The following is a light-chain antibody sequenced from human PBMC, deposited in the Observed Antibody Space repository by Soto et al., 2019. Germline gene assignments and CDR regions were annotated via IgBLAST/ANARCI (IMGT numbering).Light chain of an antibody. V-gene: IGLV2-8*01. CDR3: SSYAYGNNFHVV. J-gene: IGLJ2*01. CDR1: SSDVGGSNR. CDR2: EVT. Sequence: QSALTQPPSASGSPGQSVTISCTGTSSDVGGSNRVSWYQQYPGKAPQLMIYEVTKRPSGVPDRFSGSKSGNTASLTVSGLQAEDEADYYCSSYAYGNNFHVVFGGGTKLTVL.